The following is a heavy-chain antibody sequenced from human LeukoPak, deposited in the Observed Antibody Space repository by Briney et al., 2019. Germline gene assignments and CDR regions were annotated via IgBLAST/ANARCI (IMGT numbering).Heavy chain of an antibody. CDR2: ISAYNGNT. CDR3: ARGSFGGNGGPSYDY. D-gene: IGHD4-23*01. CDR1: GYTFTSYG. J-gene: IGHJ4*02. Sequence: ASVKVSCKASGYTFTSYGISWVRQAPGQWLEWMGGISAYNGNTNYAQKLQGRVTMTTDTSTSTAYMELRSLRSDDTAVYYCARGSFGGNGGPSYDYWGQGTLVTVSS. V-gene: IGHV1-18*01.